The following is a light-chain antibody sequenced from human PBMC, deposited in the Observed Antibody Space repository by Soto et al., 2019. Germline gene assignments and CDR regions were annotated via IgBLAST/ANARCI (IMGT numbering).Light chain of an antibody. CDR2: WAS. CDR3: QQDYTTPLT. Sequence: DIVMTQSPDSLAVSLGERATINCKSSQSVLYRSNNKNHLTCYQQKPGQPPKLLIYWASTRESGVPDRFSGSGSWSDFTLTISSLQAEDVAVYYCQQDYTTPLTFGGGTKVEIK. CDR1: QSVLYRSNNKNH. V-gene: IGKV4-1*01. J-gene: IGKJ4*01.